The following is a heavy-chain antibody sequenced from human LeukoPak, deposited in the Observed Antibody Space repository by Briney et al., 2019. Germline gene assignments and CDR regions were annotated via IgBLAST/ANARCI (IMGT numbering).Heavy chain of an antibody. J-gene: IGHJ4*02. CDR3: ARDYYGSGSYYNPDLPDY. CDR1: GFTFSSYS. Sequence: PGGSLRLSCAASGFTFSSYSMNWVRQAPGKGLEWVSYISSSSSTLYYADSVKGRFTISRDNSKNTLYLQMNSLRVEDTAVYYCARDYYGSGSYYNPDLPDYWGQGTLVTVSS. D-gene: IGHD3-10*01. CDR2: ISSSSSTL. V-gene: IGHV3-48*01.